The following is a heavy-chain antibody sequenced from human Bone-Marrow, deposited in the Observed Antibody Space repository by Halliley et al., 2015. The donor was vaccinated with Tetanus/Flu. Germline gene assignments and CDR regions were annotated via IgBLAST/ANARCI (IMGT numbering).Heavy chain of an antibody. CDR3: VKGAYSTSPNYFDT. CDR2: VSSNSYST. V-gene: IGHV3-64D*06. Sequence: SGVSSNSYSTYYSDSVKGRFTISRDNSKNTLYLQMSSLKDDDTAIFYCVKGAYSTSPNYFDTWGQGTQVTVSS. J-gene: IGHJ4*02. D-gene: IGHD4-4*01.